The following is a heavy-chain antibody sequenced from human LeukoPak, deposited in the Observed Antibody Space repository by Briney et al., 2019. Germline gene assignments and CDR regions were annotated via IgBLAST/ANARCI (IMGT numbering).Heavy chain of an antibody. CDR2: INHNEST. J-gene: IGHJ6*04. CDR1: GGSFSGYY. D-gene: IGHD3-10*01. Sequence: SETLSLTCAVYGGSFSGYYWRWIPQPPGKGLEGIGEINHNESTNYNPSLKSRVPISVDTSKNQFSLKLSSVTAADTAVYYCAKGHVLLWFGELFPPGHYGMDVWSKGTTVTVSS. CDR3: AKGHVLLWFGELFPPGHYGMDV. V-gene: IGHV4-34*01.